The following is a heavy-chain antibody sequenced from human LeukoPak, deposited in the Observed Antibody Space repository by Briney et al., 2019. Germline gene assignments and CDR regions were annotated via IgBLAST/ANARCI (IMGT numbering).Heavy chain of an antibody. V-gene: IGHV4-34*01. Sequence: SETLSLTCAVYGGSFSGYYWSWIRQPSGKGLEWIGEINHSGSTNYNPSLKSRVTISGDTSKNQFSLKLNSVTAADTAIYYCATHRRSGSGGSENAFEIWGQGTMVTVSS. CDR2: INHSGST. D-gene: IGHD5-12*01. J-gene: IGHJ3*02. CDR3: ATHRRSGSGGSENAFEI. CDR1: GGSFSGYY.